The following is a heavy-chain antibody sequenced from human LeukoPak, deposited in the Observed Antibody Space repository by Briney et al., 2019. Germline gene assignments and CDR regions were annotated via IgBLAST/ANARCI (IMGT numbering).Heavy chain of an antibody. Sequence: SETLSLTCTVSGDSVSSDSHYWAWIRQPPGKGLEWIGIFSYSGTTYLNPSLKSRITVSVDTFTDQFSLKLNSMTAADAAVYFCARGPLDKGGFDFWGQGTLVVVST. J-gene: IGHJ4*02. V-gene: IGHV4-39*07. CDR2: FSYSGTT. CDR3: ARGPLDKGGFDF. D-gene: IGHD1-1*01. CDR1: GDSVSSDSHY.